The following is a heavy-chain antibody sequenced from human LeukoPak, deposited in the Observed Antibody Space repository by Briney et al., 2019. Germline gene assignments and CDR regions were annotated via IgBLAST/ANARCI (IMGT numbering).Heavy chain of an antibody. D-gene: IGHD5-18*01. J-gene: IGHJ4*02. Sequence: GGSLRLSCAASGFTFSSYAMSWVRQAPGKGLEWVSGIIDSGSNTYHADSVKGRFTISRDNSKNTLYLQMNSLRAEDTAVYYCAKRPTKYSYVDYWGQGTLVTVSS. CDR3: AKRPTKYSYVDY. CDR2: IIDSGSNT. CDR1: GFTFSSYA. V-gene: IGHV3-23*01.